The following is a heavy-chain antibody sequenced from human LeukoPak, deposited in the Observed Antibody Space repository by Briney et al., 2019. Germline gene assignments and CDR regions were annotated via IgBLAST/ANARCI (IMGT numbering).Heavy chain of an antibody. J-gene: IGHJ5*02. V-gene: IGHV1-2*02. Sequence: ASVKVSCKASGYTFTGYYMHWVRQAPGQGLEWMGWINPNSGGTNYAQKFQGRVTMTRDTSISTACMELSRLRSDDTAVYYCARETAHYYDSSGYENWFDPWGQGTLVTVSP. CDR1: GYTFTGYY. CDR3: ARETAHYYDSSGYENWFDP. D-gene: IGHD3-22*01. CDR2: INPNSGGT.